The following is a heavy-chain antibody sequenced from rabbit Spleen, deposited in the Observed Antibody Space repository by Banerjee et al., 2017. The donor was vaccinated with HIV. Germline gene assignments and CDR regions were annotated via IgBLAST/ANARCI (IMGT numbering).Heavy chain of an antibody. D-gene: IGHD1-1*01. CDR2: IVTGSSGST. Sequence: LVESGGGLVQPGGSLKPSCRASGIAFSSSYWICWVRQAPGKGLEWIACIVTGSSGSTYDANWVNGRFTISSHNAQNTWYLQLHSLTAADTATYFCVRGASGSGYYSLWGPGTLVTVS. J-gene: IGHJ6*01. CDR3: VRGASGSGYYSL. V-gene: IGHV1S45*01. CDR1: GIAFSSSYW.